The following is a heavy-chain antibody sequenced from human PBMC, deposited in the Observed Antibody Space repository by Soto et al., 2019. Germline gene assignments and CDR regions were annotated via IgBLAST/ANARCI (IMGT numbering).Heavy chain of an antibody. J-gene: IGHJ6*02. V-gene: IGHV1-69*06. CDR1: GYTFSSYA. CDR2: IIPIFGTA. Sequence: GASVKVSCKASGYTFSSYAISWVRQAPGQGLEWMGGIIPIFGTANYAQKFQGRVTITADKSTSTAYMELSSLRSEDTAVYYCARVRGTIFGVVIKGLRNYYYGMDVWGQGTTVTVSS. CDR3: ARVRGTIFGVVIKGLRNYYYGMDV. D-gene: IGHD3-3*01.